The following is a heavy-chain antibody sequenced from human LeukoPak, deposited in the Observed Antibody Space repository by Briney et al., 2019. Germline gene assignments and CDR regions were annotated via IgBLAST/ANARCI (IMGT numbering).Heavy chain of an antibody. CDR3: AREDGGAFDI. Sequence: GGSLRLSCAASGFTFSSYSMNWVRQAPGKGLEWVSSISSSSSYIYYADSVKGRFTISRDNAKNSLYLQMSSLRAEDTAVYYCAREDGGAFDIWGQGTMVTVSS. D-gene: IGHD3-16*01. J-gene: IGHJ3*02. CDR1: GFTFSSYS. V-gene: IGHV3-21*01. CDR2: ISSSSSYI.